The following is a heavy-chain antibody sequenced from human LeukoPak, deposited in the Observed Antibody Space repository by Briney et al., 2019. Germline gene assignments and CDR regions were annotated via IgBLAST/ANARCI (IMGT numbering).Heavy chain of an antibody. Sequence: GGSLRLSCAASGFTFSSYSMNWVRQAPVKELEWVSYISSSSSTIYYADSVKGRFTISRDNAKNSLYLQMNSLRDEDTAVYYCARGRYYYDSSGYYDYWGQGTLVTVSS. V-gene: IGHV3-48*02. J-gene: IGHJ4*02. CDR3: ARGRYYYDSSGYYDY. D-gene: IGHD3-22*01. CDR2: ISSSSSTI. CDR1: GFTFSSYS.